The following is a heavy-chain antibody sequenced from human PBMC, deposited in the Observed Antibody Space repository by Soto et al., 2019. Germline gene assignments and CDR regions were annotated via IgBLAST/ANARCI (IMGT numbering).Heavy chain of an antibody. CDR1: GYSFTSYW. CDR3: ARCSGGSYDYYYYYMDV. Sequence: GESLKISCKGSGYSFTSYWIGWVRQMPGKGLEWMGIIYPGDSDTRYSPSFQGQVTISADKSISTAYLQWSSLKASDTAMYYCARCSGGSYDYYYYYMDVWGKGTTVTVSS. D-gene: IGHD2-15*01. V-gene: IGHV5-51*01. J-gene: IGHJ6*03. CDR2: IYPGDSDT.